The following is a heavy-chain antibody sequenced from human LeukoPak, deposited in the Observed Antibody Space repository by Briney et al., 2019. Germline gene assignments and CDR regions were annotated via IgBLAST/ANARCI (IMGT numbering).Heavy chain of an antibody. CDR2: IMQDGSET. V-gene: IGHV3-7*01. CDR3: ARKLYYYDTSAAGWFDP. J-gene: IGHJ5*02. CDR1: GFTFSTSW. Sequence: GGSLRLSCAASGFTFSTSWMTWVRQAPGKGLEWVANIMQDGSETYYVDSVKGRFTISRDNAKNSLYLQMNSLRAEDTAVYYCARKLYYYDTSAAGWFDPWGQGTLVTVSS. D-gene: IGHD3-22*01.